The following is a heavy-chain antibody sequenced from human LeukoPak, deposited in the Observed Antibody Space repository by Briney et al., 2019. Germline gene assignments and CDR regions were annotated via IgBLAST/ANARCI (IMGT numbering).Heavy chain of an antibody. J-gene: IGHJ4*02. D-gene: IGHD3-22*01. CDR2: IIPIVGTT. CDR3: ARGGYYYDSSGYSHLPDY. Sequence: SVKVSCKASGGTFSSYAFSWVRQAPGQRLEWMGGIIPIVGTTNYAQMFQGRVTITADESTSTAYMELSSLRSEDTAVYYCARGGYYYDSSGYSHLPDYWGQGTLVTVSA. V-gene: IGHV1-69*13. CDR1: GGTFSSYA.